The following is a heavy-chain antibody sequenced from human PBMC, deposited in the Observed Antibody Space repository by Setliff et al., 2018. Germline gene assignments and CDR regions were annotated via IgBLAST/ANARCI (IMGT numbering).Heavy chain of an antibody. CDR1: GYTFTSHY. CDR3: ASEQWLDPPGYYYMDV. D-gene: IGHD6-19*01. Sequence: GASVKVSCKASGYTFTSHYMHWVRQAPGLGLEWMGTINPSSGRTSYAQKFQGRVTMTRDTSTSTVYMDMSSLRSEDTDVYYCASEQWLDPPGYYYMDVWAKGTTVTVSS. J-gene: IGHJ6*03. CDR2: INPSSGRT. V-gene: IGHV1-46*01.